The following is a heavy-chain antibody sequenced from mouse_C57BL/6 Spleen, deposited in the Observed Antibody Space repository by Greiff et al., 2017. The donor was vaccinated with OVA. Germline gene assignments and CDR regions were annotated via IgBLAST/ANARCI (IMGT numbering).Heavy chain of an antibody. CDR2: INPGSGGT. D-gene: IGHD2-3*01. CDR3: ARGDDGYYLSFDY. Sequence: QVQLQQSGAELVRPGTSVKVSCKASGYAFTNYLIEWVKQRPGQGLEWIGVINPGSGGTNYNEKFKGKATLTADKSSSTAYMQLSSLTSEDSAVYFCARGDDGYYLSFDYWGQGTTLTVSS. CDR1: GYAFTNYL. J-gene: IGHJ2*01. V-gene: IGHV1-54*01.